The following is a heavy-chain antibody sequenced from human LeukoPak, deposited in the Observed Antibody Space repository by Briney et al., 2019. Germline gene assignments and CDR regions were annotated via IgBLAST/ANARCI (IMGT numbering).Heavy chain of an antibody. CDR1: GFTFSSYA. Sequence: PGGSLRLSCAASGFTFSSYAMHWVRQAPGKGLEWVAVISYDGSNKYYADSVEGRFTISRDNSKNTLYLQMNSLRAEDTAVYYCARVSILIVPYYAFDIWGQGTMVTVSS. D-gene: IGHD2/OR15-2a*01. CDR3: ARVSILIVPYYAFDI. J-gene: IGHJ3*02. CDR2: ISYDGSNK. V-gene: IGHV3-30*04.